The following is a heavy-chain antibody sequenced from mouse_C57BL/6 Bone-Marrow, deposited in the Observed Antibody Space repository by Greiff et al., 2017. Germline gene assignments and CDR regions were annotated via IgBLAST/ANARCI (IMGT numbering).Heavy chain of an antibody. CDR2: INPSSGYT. D-gene: IGHD2-2*01. Sequence: VQLQQSGAELAKPGASVKLSCKASGYTFTSYWMHWVKQRPGQGLEWIGYINPSSGYTKSTQTFKDKATLTADQSSSTAYMQLSSLTYEDSAVYYCASRLWLRPLDYWGQGTTLTVSS. CDR3: ASRLWLRPLDY. J-gene: IGHJ2*01. CDR1: GYTFTSYW. V-gene: IGHV1-7*01.